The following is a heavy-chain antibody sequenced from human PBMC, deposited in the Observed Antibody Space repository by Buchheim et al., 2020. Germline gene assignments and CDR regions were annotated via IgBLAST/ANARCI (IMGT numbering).Heavy chain of an antibody. CDR1: GYTLTSYY. V-gene: IGHV1-46*03. CDR3: ARANRNVFDWYFDL. Sequence: QVQLVQSGAEVKKPGASVKVSCKASGYTLTSYYMHWVRQAPGQGLEWMGIMNPSDGSSSYAQSFQGRGAMNRDTSSNTAYIDLSSLRSEDTAVYYCARANRNVFDWYFDLWGRGTL. J-gene: IGHJ2*01. D-gene: IGHD2/OR15-2a*01. CDR2: MNPSDGSS.